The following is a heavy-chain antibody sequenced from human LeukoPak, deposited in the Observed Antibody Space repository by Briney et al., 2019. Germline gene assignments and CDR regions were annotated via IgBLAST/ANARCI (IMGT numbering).Heavy chain of an antibody. CDR3: AKARPNIVATIINAFDI. CDR1: GFTFSSYA. V-gene: IGHV3-23*01. D-gene: IGHD5-12*01. Sequence: PGGSLRLSCAASGFTFSSYAMSWVRQAPGKGLEWVSAISGSGGSTYYADSVKGRFTISRDNSKNTLYLQMNSLRAEDTAVYYCAKARPNIVATIINAFDIWGQGTMVTVSS. CDR2: ISGSGGST. J-gene: IGHJ3*02.